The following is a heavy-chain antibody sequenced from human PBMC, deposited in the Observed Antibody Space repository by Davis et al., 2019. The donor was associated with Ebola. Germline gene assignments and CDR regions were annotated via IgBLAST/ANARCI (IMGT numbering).Heavy chain of an antibody. D-gene: IGHD3-10*01. Sequence: ASVKVSCKASGYTFTSYAISWERQAPGQGLEWMGWISTYNGNTNYAQKLQGRVTMTTDTSTSTVYMELRSLRSDDTAVYYCARDESDSGSYYGWFDPWGQGTLVTVSS. CDR2: ISTYNGNT. CDR3: ARDESDSGSYYGWFDP. CDR1: GYTFTSYA. J-gene: IGHJ5*02. V-gene: IGHV1-18*01.